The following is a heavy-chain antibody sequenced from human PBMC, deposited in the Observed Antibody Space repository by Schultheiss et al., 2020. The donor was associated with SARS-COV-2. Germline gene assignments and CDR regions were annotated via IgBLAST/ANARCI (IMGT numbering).Heavy chain of an antibody. Sequence: SETLSLTCTVSGGSISSYYWSWIRQPPGKGLEWIGYIYYSGSTNYNPSLKSRITISVDRSKSQFSLRLSSVTAADTALYYCARAWYSSKAFDIWGQGTMVTVSS. CDR1: GGSISSYY. J-gene: IGHJ3*02. CDR2: IYYSGST. CDR3: ARAWYSSKAFDI. D-gene: IGHD6-13*01. V-gene: IGHV4-59*01.